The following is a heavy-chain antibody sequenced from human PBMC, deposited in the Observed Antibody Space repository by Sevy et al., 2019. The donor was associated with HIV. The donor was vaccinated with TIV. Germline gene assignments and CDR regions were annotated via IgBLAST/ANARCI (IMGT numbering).Heavy chain of an antibody. V-gene: IGHV3-7*03. CDR2: IKQDGSEK. Sequence: GGSLRLSCAASGFTFSSYWMSWVRQAPGKGLEWVANIKQDGSEKYYVDSVKGRFTISRDNAKNSLYLQMNSLIAEDTAVYYCARRYYDFWSGYSRYYYYYYYMDVWGKGTTVTVSS. CDR1: GFTFSSYW. D-gene: IGHD3-3*01. CDR3: ARRYYDFWSGYSRYYYYYYYMDV. J-gene: IGHJ6*03.